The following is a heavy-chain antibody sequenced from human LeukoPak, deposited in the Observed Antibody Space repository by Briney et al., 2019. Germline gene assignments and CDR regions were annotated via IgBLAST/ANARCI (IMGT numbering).Heavy chain of an antibody. Sequence: GASVKVSCKASGGTFSSYAISWVRQAPGQGLEWMGRIIPILGIANYAQKFQGRVTITADKSTSTAYMELSSLRSDDTAVYYCARGTLWDYGGNSGYFDYWGQGTLVTVSS. CDR2: IIPILGIA. CDR3: ARGTLWDYGGNSGYFDY. V-gene: IGHV1-69*04. D-gene: IGHD4-17*01. J-gene: IGHJ4*02. CDR1: GGTFSSYA.